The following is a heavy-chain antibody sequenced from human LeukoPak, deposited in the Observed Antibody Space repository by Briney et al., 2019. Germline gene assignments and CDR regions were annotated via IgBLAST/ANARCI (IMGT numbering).Heavy chain of an antibody. CDR1: GGSISSYY. D-gene: IGHD2-2*01. V-gene: IGHV4-4*07. CDR3: ARELRSADIVVVPAAYMNWYFDL. J-gene: IGHJ2*01. CDR2: IYTSGST. Sequence: SETLSLTCTVSGGSISSYYWSWIRQPAGKGLEWIGRIYTSGSTNYNPSLKSRVTMSVDTSKNQFSLKLSSVTAADTAVYYCARELRSADIVVVPAAYMNWYFDLWGRGTLVTVSS.